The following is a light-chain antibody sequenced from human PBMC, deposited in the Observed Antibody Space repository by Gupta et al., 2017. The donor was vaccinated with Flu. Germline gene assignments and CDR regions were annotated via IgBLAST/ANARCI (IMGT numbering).Light chain of an antibody. CDR1: QSVPRGS. Sequence: ERATLSCMASQSVPRGSLAWYQQRPGQAPRLIIHGVSSRATDIPDRFSGSGSGTDFTLTISSLEPEDFAVYYCQQYERSPLTFGGGTKVEIK. CDR3: QQYERSPLT. V-gene: IGKV3-20*01. J-gene: IGKJ4*01. CDR2: GVS.